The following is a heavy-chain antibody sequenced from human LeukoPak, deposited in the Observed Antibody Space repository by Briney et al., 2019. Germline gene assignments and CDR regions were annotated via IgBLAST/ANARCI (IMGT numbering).Heavy chain of an antibody. CDR2: IYYSGST. CDR3: ARLNSGYDIRFDY. Sequence: KPSETLSLTCTVSGGSVSSGSYYWSWIRQPPGKGLEWTGYIYYSGSTNYNPSLKSRVTISVDTSKNQFSLKLSSVTAADTAVYYCARLNSGYDIRFDYWGQGTLVTVSS. V-gene: IGHV4-61*01. D-gene: IGHD5-12*01. CDR1: GGSVSSGSYY. J-gene: IGHJ4*02.